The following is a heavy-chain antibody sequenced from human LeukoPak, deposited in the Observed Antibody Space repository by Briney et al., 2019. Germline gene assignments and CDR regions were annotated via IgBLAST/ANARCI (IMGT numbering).Heavy chain of an antibody. V-gene: IGHV4-59*12. CDR3: ARGTLLWFGVRGWFDP. J-gene: IGHJ5*02. CDR1: GGSISSYY. Sequence: PSETLSLTCTVSGGSISSYYWSWIRQPPGKGLEWIGYIYYSGSTNYNPSLKSRVTISVDTSKNQFSLKLSSVTAADTAVYYCARGTLLWFGVRGWFDPWGQGTLVTVSS. CDR2: IYYSGST. D-gene: IGHD3-10*01.